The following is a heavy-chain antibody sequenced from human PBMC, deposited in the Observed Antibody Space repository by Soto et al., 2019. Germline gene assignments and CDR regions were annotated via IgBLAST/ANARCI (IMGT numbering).Heavy chain of an antibody. D-gene: IGHD2-15*01. CDR1: GGSISSSNYY. CDR3: ARRSGCTGGSCYFAT. J-gene: IGHJ4*02. CDR2: IYYSGYT. Sequence: QLQLQESGPGLVKPSETLSLTCTVSGGSISSSNYYWGWVRQPPGKGLEWIGSIYYSGYTYYNPSLKSRVTMSVDTSKSQFSRRLSSVTAADTAVYYCARRSGCTGGSCYFATWGQGTLVTVSS. V-gene: IGHV4-39*01.